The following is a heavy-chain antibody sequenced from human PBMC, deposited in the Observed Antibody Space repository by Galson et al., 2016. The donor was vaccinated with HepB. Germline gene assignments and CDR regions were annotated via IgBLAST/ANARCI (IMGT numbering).Heavy chain of an antibody. CDR1: GASFKGYY. J-gene: IGHJ4*02. CDR2: INLSGVT. Sequence: ATLSLTCAVSGASFKGYYCTWFRQSPGRGLEWTGEINLSGVTNLNPSLRSRVSMSVDTSKNQVFLTVTSVTAADTAVYFCARGVDFWGQGTLVIVSS. V-gene: IGHV4-34*01. CDR3: ARGVDF.